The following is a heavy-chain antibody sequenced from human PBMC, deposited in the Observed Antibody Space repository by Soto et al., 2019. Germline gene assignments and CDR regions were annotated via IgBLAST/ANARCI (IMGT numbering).Heavy chain of an antibody. CDR2: ITSSSSAI. V-gene: IGHV3-48*02. J-gene: IGHJ6*02. Sequence: EVQLVESGGGLVQPGGSLRLSCAASGFTFSSYSMNWVRQAPGKGLEWVSYITSSSSAIYYADSVKGRFTISRDNAKNSRYLQMNSLRDEDTAVYYCARDRGWFGERDPYYYYGMDVWGQGTTVTVSS. CDR1: GFTFSSYS. D-gene: IGHD3-10*01. CDR3: ARDRGWFGERDPYYYYGMDV.